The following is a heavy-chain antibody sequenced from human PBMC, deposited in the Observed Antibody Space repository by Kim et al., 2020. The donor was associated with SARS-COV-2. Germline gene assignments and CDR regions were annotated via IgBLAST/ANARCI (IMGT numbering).Heavy chain of an antibody. V-gene: IGHV3-7*05. D-gene: IGHD5-12*01. Sequence: GGSLRLSCAASGFTFSGYWMSWVRQAPGKGLEWVANIKEDGSAKYHAGSVRGRFTVSRDNARNSLYLQMNSLRTEDAAVYYCVRDGYSGYELALDIWGQGTMFTVSS. CDR1: GFTFSGYW. CDR3: VRDGYSGYELALDI. J-gene: IGHJ3*02. CDR2: IKEDGSAK.